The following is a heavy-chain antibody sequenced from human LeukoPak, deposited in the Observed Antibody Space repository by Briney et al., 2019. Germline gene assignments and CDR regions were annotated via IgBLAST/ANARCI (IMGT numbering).Heavy chain of an antibody. V-gene: IGHV6-1*01. CDR1: GDSVSSNSVA. CDR3: ARGYLKPAFDH. Sequence: SQTLSLTCAISGDSVSSNSVAWNWIRQSPSRGLEWLGRTYYTSKWSSDYAVSVRSRITITPDTSKNQFSLQLASVSPEDTAVYYCARGYLKPAFDHWGQGSLVTVSS. D-gene: IGHD2-2*02. CDR2: TYYTSKWSS. J-gene: IGHJ5*02.